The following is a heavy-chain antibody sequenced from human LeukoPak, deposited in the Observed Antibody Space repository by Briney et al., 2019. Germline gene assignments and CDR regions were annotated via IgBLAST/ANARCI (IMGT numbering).Heavy chain of an antibody. V-gene: IGHV3-33*01. CDR2: IWYDGSNE. CDR3: ARGAYNGGWHLDY. Sequence: PGGSLRLSCAASGFSFSTHGMHWVRQAPGKGLEWVALIWYDGSNEDYADSVKGRFTISRDNSKNTLYLQMSSLRAEDTAVYHCARGAYNGGWHLDYWGQGSLVTVSS. J-gene: IGHJ4*02. D-gene: IGHD2-8*01. CDR1: GFSFSTHG.